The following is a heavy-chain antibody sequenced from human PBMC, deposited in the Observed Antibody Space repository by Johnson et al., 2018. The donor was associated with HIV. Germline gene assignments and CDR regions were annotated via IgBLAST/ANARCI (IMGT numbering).Heavy chain of an antibody. Sequence: VQLVESGGGVVQPGRSLRLSCAASGFTFSSYGMHWVRQAPGKGLEWVAVISYDGSNKYYADSVKGRFTISRDNAKNSLFLQMNSLRAEDTAAYYCAREISGHAGGAFDIWGQGTMVSVAS. CDR3: AREISGHAGGAFDI. J-gene: IGHJ3*02. V-gene: IGHV3-30*03. CDR1: GFTFSSYG. CDR2: ISYDGSNK. D-gene: IGHD2-15*01.